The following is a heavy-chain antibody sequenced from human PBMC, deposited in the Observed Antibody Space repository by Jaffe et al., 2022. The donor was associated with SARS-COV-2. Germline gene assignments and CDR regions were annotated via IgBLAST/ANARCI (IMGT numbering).Heavy chain of an antibody. Sequence: QITLKESGPTLVKPTQTLTLTCTFSGFSLSTSGVAVGWIRQPPGKALEWLTVIYWDDDKRYSPSLRSRLTITKDTSKNQVVLTMTNMDPVDTATYYCAHRGVYGGDSQYNWFDPWGQGTLVTVSS. CDR1: GFSLSTSGVA. V-gene: IGHV2-5*02. J-gene: IGHJ5*02. CDR3: AHRGVYGGDSQYNWFDP. CDR2: IYWDDDK. D-gene: IGHD2-21*02.